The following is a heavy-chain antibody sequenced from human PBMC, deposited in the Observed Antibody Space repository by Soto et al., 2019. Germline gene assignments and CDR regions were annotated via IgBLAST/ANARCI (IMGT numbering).Heavy chain of an antibody. J-gene: IGHJ4*02. CDR2: ISGSGGST. Sequence: GGSLRLSCAASGFTFSSYAMSWVRQAPGKGLEWVSAISGSGGSTYYADSVKGRLTISRDNSKNTLYLQMNSLRAEDTAVYYCAKDLRITMVRGVIYFDYWGQGTLVTVSS. CDR1: GFTFSSYA. CDR3: AKDLRITMVRGVIYFDY. V-gene: IGHV3-23*01. D-gene: IGHD3-10*01.